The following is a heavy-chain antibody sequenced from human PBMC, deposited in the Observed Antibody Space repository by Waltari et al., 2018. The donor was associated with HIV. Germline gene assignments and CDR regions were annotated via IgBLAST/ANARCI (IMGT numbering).Heavy chain of an antibody. CDR1: GSSISGASY. J-gene: IGHJ3*02. CDR3: ARVRITLIVAGPFDM. V-gene: IGHV4-38-2*01. CDR2: IHHSVRP. D-gene: IGHD3-22*01. Sequence: HVQLQESGPGLVKPSETLSLTCVVSGSSISGASYWGWIRQSPGKGLEWIGSIHHSVRPYHNPSLKSQVTISVDASKSQFSLKLTSATAAYTAIYYCARVRITLIVAGPFDMWGQGTLVTVSS.